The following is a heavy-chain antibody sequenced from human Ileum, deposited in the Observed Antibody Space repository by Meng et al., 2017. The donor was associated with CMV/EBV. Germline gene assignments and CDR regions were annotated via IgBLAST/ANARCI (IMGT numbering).Heavy chain of an antibody. CDR2: IYYSGST. CDR3: ARVGQGQYQLLSGRYYYYGMDV. V-gene: IGHV4-59*01. CDR1: GGSISSYY. D-gene: IGHD2-2*01. Sequence: SETLSLTCTVSGGSISSYYWSWIRQPPGKGLEWIGYIYYSGSTNYNPSLKSRVTISVDTSKNQFSLKLSSVTAADTAVYYCARVGQGQYQLLSGRYYYYGMDVWGQGTTVTGSS. J-gene: IGHJ6*02.